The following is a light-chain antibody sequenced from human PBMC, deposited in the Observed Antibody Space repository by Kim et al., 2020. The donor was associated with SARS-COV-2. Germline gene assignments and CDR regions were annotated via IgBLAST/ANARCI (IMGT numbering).Light chain of an antibody. CDR2: DVS. J-gene: IGLJ3*02. CDR1: SSDVGGYNY. CDR3: SSYTSSSISWV. V-gene: IGLV2-14*03. Sequence: QSITISCTGTSSDVGGYNYVSWYQQHPGKAPKLMIYDVSNRPSGVSNRFSGSKSGNTASLTISGLQAEDEADYYCSSYTSSSISWVFGGGTQLTVL.